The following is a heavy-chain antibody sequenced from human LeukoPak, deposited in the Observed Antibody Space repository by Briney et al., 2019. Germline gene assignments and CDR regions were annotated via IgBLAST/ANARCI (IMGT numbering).Heavy chain of an antibody. CDR2: INPNSGGT. CDR3: AREMGYCSSTSCYTDNWFDP. D-gene: IGHD2-2*02. V-gene: IGHV1-2*02. Sequence: ASVKVSCKPSGYTFTGYYMHWVRQAPGQGLEWMGWINPNSGGTNYAQKFQGRVTMTRDTSISTAYMELSRLRSDDTAVYYCAREMGYCSSTSCYTDNWFDPWGQGTLVTVSS. CDR1: GYTFTGYY. J-gene: IGHJ5*02.